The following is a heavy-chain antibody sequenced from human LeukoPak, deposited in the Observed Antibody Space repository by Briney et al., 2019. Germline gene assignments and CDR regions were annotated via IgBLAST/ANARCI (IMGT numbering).Heavy chain of an antibody. CDR1: GFTFSDHF. V-gene: IGHV3-53*01. Sequence: TGGSLRLSCVVSGFTFSDHFMDWVRQAPGKGLEWVSIIYGGSTYYADSVKGRFTISRDNSKNTVYLQMNSLRAEDTAVYYCARDFEGVHRTTNSYTYYYYMDVWGKGTTVIVSS. CDR3: ARDFEGVHRTTNSYTYYYYMDV. D-gene: IGHD2/OR15-2a*01. J-gene: IGHJ6*03. CDR2: IYGGST.